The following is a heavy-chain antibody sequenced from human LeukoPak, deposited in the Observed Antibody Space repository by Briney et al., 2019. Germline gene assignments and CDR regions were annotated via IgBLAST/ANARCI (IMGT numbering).Heavy chain of an antibody. CDR3: ARDVGTYCGGDCYSSSGWFDP. D-gene: IGHD2-21*02. Sequence: SETLSLTCTVSGGSISSYYWSWIRQPPGKGLEWIGEIYHSGSTNYNPSLKSRVTISVDKSKNQFSLKLSSVTAADTAVYYCARDVGTYCGGDCYSSSGWFDPWGQGTLVTVSS. V-gene: IGHV4-59*12. J-gene: IGHJ5*02. CDR2: IYHSGST. CDR1: GGSISSYY.